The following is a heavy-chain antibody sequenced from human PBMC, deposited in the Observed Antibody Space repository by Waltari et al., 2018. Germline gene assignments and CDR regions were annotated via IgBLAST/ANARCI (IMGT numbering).Heavy chain of an antibody. CDR1: GFTFSSYS. CDR2: ISSSSSTI. V-gene: IGHV3-48*04. Sequence: EVQLVESGGGLVQPGGSLRLSCAASGFTFSSYSMNWVRQAPGKGLEWVSYISSSSSTIYYADSVKGRFTISRDNAKNSLYLQMNSLRAEDTAVYYCARASQAVSGFYYISTSEDYWGQGTLVTVSS. D-gene: IGHD3-9*01. J-gene: IGHJ4*02. CDR3: ARASQAVSGFYYISTSEDY.